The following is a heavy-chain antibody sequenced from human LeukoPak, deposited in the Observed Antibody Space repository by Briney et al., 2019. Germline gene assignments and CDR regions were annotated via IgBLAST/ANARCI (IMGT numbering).Heavy chain of an antibody. CDR2: IGRSGGDI. D-gene: IGHD4-23*01. V-gene: IGHV3-23*01. CDR1: GFTCNSYA. Sequence: GGSLRLSCAASGFTCNSYAMAWVRQAPGKGLEWVSVIGRSGGDIQYVDSVKGRFTISRDNSKNTLYLQMNSLRAEDTAVYYCAKYAPPTTVVTRYFDYWGQGTLVTVSS. J-gene: IGHJ4*02. CDR3: AKYAPPTTVVTRYFDY.